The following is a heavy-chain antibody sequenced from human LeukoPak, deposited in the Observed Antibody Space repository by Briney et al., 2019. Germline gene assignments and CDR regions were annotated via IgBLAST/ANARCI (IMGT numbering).Heavy chain of an antibody. Sequence: GGSLRLSCAASGFTFSTYGMSWVRQAPGKGLEWVSGISGSGGSRFYTDSVKGRFTISRDNSKNTLYLQMNSLRAEDTAVYYCGRSLYYDSSGYVYDWGQGTLVTVSS. CDR2: ISGSGGSR. CDR3: GRSLYYDSSGYVYD. D-gene: IGHD3-22*01. J-gene: IGHJ4*02. CDR1: GFTFSTYG. V-gene: IGHV3-23*01.